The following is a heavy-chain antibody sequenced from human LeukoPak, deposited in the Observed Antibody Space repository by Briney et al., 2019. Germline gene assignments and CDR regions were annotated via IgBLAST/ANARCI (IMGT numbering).Heavy chain of an antibody. J-gene: IGHJ5*02. CDR3: ARQAGRGGDYNWFDP. CDR2: IYYSGST. V-gene: IGHV4-39*01. Sequence: PSETLSLTCTVSGGSISSSSYYWGWIRQPPGKGLEWIGSIYYSGSTYYNPSLQSRVTISVDTSKNQFSLKLSSVTAADTAVYYCARQAGRGGDYNWFDPWGQGTLVTVSS. D-gene: IGHD2-21*01. CDR1: GGSISSSSYY.